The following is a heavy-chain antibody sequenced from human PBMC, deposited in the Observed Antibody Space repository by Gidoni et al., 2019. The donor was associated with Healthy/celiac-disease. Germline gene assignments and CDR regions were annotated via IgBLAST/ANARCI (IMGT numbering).Heavy chain of an antibody. V-gene: IGHV3-21*01. CDR3: ARVRIVVVRPVAFDY. J-gene: IGHJ4*02. CDR1: GFTFSSYS. Sequence: EVQLVESGGGLVKPGGSLRLSCAASGFTFSSYSMNWVRQAPGKGLEWVSSISSSSSYIYYADSVKGRFTISRDNAKNSLYLQMNSLRAEDTAVYYCARVRIVVVRPVAFDYWGQGTLVTVSS. D-gene: IGHD3-22*01. CDR2: ISSSSSYI.